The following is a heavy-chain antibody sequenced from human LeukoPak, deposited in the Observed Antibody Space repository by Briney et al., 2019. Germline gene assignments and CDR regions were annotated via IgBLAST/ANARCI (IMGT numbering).Heavy chain of an antibody. D-gene: IGHD3-3*01. CDR2: ISSSGSTI. CDR3: ARDSGYDFWSGYYLIRGATKIAALVDI. V-gene: IGHV3-11*04. J-gene: IGHJ3*02. CDR1: GFTFSDYY. Sequence: GGSLRLSCAASGFTFSDYYMSWIRQAPGKGLEWVSYISSSGSTIYYADSVKGRFTISRDNAKNSLYLQMNSLRAEDTAVYYCARDSGYDFWSGYYLIRGATKIAALVDIWGQGTMVTVSS.